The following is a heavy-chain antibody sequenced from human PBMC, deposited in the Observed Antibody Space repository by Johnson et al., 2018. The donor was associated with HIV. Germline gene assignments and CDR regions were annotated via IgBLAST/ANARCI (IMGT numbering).Heavy chain of an antibody. Sequence: QEKLVESGGGLVQPGGSLRLSCAASGFTFTTYGMHWVRQAPGKGLEWVAFISYEGSNKSFADSVKGRFTISRDNSNNTLYLQMSSLRAEDTAVYYCARPSEDYSSASGDAFDIWGQGTMVTVSS. V-gene: IGHV3-30*03. J-gene: IGHJ3*02. D-gene: IGHD6-6*01. CDR3: ARPSEDYSSASGDAFDI. CDR1: GFTFTTYG. CDR2: ISYEGSNK.